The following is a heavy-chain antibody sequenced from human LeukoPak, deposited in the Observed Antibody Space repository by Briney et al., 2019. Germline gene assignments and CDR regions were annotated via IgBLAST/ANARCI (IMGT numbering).Heavy chain of an antibody. J-gene: IGHJ6*02. D-gene: IGHD2-2*02. V-gene: IGHV1-69*13. Sequence: SVKVSCKASGDTFSSYAISWVRQAPGQGLEWMGGIIPIFGTANYAQKFQGRVTITADESTSTAYMELSSLRSEDTAVYYCAREKPVVVPAAIPNYYYYGMDVWGQGTTVTVSS. CDR3: AREKPVVVPAAIPNYYYYGMDV. CDR1: GDTFSSYA. CDR2: IIPIFGTA.